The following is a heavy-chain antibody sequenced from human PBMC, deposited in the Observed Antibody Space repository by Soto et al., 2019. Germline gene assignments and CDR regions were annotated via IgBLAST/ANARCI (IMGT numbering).Heavy chain of an antibody. CDR3: AARGYSYGHHVLYYMDV. CDR2: IYSGGST. D-gene: IGHD5-18*01. Sequence: GGSLRLSCAASGFTVSSNYMSWVRQAPGKGLEWVSVIYSGGSTYYADSVKGRFTISRDNSKNTLYLQMNSLRAEDTAVYYCAARGYSYGHHVLYYMDVWGKGTTVTVSS. CDR1: GFTVSSNY. J-gene: IGHJ6*03. V-gene: IGHV3-66*01.